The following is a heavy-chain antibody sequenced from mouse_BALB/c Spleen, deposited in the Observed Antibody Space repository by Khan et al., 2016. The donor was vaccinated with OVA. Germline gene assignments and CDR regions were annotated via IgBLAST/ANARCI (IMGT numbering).Heavy chain of an antibody. D-gene: IGHD2-12*01. CDR1: GYSFTGYF. CDR2: INPHIGET. J-gene: IGHJ2*01. V-gene: IGHV1-20*01. Sequence: VQLKESGPELVRPGASVKISCTASGYSFTGYFMNWVMQSPGKSLEWIGRINPHIGETFYNQRFKDKATLTVDESSSTAHMELRSLTSEDSAVYYCTRNDHSDFDYWGQGTTLTVSS. CDR3: TRNDHSDFDY.